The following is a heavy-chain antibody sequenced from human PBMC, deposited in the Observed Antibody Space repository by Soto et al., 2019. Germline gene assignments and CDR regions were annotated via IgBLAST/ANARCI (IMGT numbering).Heavy chain of an antibody. D-gene: IGHD5-18*01. CDR1: GGSISNYY. CDR3: ARGGYRTLAWFDP. CDR2: NYHRGTT. J-gene: IGHJ5*02. V-gene: IGHV4-59*01. Sequence: SETLSLTCTVSGGSISNYYWSWIRQSPGKGQEWIANNYHRGTTNYNLSIKGRVSISIDSSKNQMSLRLKSVTAADTAVYYCARGGYRTLAWFDPWGQGTLVTVSS.